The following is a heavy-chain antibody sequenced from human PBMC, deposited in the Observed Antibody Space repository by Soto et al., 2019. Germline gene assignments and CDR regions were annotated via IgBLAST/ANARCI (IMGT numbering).Heavy chain of an antibody. CDR3: AREMKGYCSSTSCYTIDAFAI. J-gene: IGHJ3*02. D-gene: IGHD2-2*02. CDR1: GYTFTSYD. Sequence: ASVKVSCKASGYTFTSYDINWVRQATGQGLEGMGWMNANSGNTGYAQKFQGRVTMTRNTSISTAYMELSSLRSDDTAVYYCAREMKGYCSSTSCYTIDAFAIWGPGTMVIVSS. V-gene: IGHV1-8*01. CDR2: MNANSGNT.